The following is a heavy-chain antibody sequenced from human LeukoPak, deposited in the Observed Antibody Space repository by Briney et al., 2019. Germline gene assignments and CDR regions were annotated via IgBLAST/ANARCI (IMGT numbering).Heavy chain of an antibody. CDR1: GGSISSGDYY. Sequence: SETLSLTCTVSGGSISSGDYYWSWIRQPPGKGLEWIGYIYYSGGTYSNPSLKSRVTMSVDTSKNQVSLKLSSVTAADTAVYYCARDRGGYGAQQDYWGQGTLVTVSS. CDR3: ARDRGGYGAQQDY. D-gene: IGHD3-16*01. J-gene: IGHJ4*02. CDR2: IYYSGGT. V-gene: IGHV4-30-4*02.